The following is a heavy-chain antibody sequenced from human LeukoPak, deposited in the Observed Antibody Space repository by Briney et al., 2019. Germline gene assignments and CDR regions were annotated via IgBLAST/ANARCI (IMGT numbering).Heavy chain of an antibody. V-gene: IGHV4-34*01. CDR2: INHSGST. Sequence: PSEILSLTCAVYGGSFSGYYWSWIRQPPGKGLEWIGEINHSGSTNYNPSLKSRVTISVDTSKNQFSLKLSSVTAADTAVYYCAREGRAIWGQGTMVTVSS. CDR1: GGSFSGYY. CDR3: AREGRAI. J-gene: IGHJ3*02.